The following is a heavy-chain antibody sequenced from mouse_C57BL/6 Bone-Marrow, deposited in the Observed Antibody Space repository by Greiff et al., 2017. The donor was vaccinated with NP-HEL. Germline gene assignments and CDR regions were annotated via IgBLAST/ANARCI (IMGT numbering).Heavy chain of an antibody. CDR2: IYPSDSET. D-gene: IGHD6-1*01. V-gene: IGHV1-61*01. Sequence: QVQLQQPGAELVRPGSSVKLSCKASGYTFTSYWMDWVKQRPGQGLEWIGNIYPSDSETHYNQKFKDKATLTVDKSSSTAYMQLSSLTAEDSAVYYCARAGLRDYWGQGTTLTVSS. CDR3: ARAGLRDY. CDR1: GYTFTSYW. J-gene: IGHJ2*01.